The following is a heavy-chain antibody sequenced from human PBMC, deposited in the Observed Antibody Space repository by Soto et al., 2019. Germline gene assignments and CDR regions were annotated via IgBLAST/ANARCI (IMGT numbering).Heavy chain of an antibody. D-gene: IGHD3-3*01. CDR2: INPNSGGT. J-gene: IGHJ6*02. CDR3: ARDPSITIFGVATEAPDYYYYGMDV. Sequence: ASMKVSCKASGYTFTGYYMHWVRQAPGQGLEWMGWINPNSGGTNYAQKFQGRVTMTRDTSISTAYMELSRLRSDDTAVYYCARDPSITIFGVATEAPDYYYYGMDVWGQGTTVTVSS. V-gene: IGHV1-2*02. CDR1: GYTFTGYY.